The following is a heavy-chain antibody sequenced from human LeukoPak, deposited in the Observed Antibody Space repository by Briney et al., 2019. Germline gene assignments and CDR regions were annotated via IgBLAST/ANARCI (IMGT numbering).Heavy chain of an antibody. CDR1: GYTFTSYD. CDR2: MNPNSANT. CDR3: ARGLRDSSGREYFQH. V-gene: IGHV1-8*01. D-gene: IGHD3-22*01. J-gene: IGHJ1*01. Sequence: ASVKVSCKASGYTFTSYDINWVRQATGQGLEWMGWMNPNSANTGYAQKFQGRVTMTRNTSISTAYVELSSLRSEDTAMYYCARGLRDSSGREYFQHWGQGTRVTVSS.